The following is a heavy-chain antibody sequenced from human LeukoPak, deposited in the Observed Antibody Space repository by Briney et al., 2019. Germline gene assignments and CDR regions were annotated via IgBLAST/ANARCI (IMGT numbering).Heavy chain of an antibody. J-gene: IGHJ6*03. CDR3: ARVTMVRGGRLIDYYYYYMDV. CDR2: IYSGGST. V-gene: IGHV3-53*01. D-gene: IGHD3-10*01. CDR1: GFTVSSNY. Sequence: PGGSLRLSCAASGFTVSSNYMNWVRQAPGKGLEWVSVIYSGGSTYYADSVKGRFTISRDNSKNTLYLQMNSLRAEDTAVYYCARVTMVRGGRLIDYYYYYMDVWGKGTTVTISS.